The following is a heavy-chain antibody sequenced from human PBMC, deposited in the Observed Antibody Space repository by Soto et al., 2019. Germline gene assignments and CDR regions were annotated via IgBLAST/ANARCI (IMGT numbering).Heavy chain of an antibody. D-gene: IGHD4-17*01. CDR2: IDPSDSYT. CDR3: ARSPYVHDYGDYGAAFDY. Sequence: PGESLKISCKGSGYSFTSYWISWVRQMPGKGLEWMGRIDPSDSYTNYSPSFQGHVTISADKSISTAYLQWSSLKASDTAMYYCARSPYVHDYGDYGAAFDYWGQGTLVTVSS. J-gene: IGHJ4*02. CDR1: GYSFTSYW. V-gene: IGHV5-10-1*01.